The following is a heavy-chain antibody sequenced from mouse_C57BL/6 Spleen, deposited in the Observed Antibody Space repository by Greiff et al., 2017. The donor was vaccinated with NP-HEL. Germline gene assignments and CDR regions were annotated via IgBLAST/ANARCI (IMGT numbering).Heavy chain of an antibody. CDR3: AREKYDYPLYFDV. Sequence: DVQLQESGGGLVKPGGSLKLSCAASGFTFSDYGMHWVRQAPEKGLEWVAYISSGSSTIYYADTVKGRFTISRDNAKNTLFLQMTSLRSEDTAMYYCAREKYDYPLYFDVWGTGTTVTVSS. CDR1: GFTFSDYG. D-gene: IGHD2-4*01. J-gene: IGHJ1*03. CDR2: ISSGSSTI. V-gene: IGHV5-17*01.